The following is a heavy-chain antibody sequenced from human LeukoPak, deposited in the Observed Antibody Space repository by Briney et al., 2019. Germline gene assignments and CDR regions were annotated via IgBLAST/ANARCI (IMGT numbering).Heavy chain of an antibody. J-gene: IGHJ4*02. V-gene: IGHV3-23*01. CDR3: VKEGTGGPDY. CDR1: GFTFSSSA. D-gene: IGHD2-8*02. Sequence: GGSLRLSCTASGFTFSSSAMSWVRQPPGKGLEWVSAISGSGGGTYYADSVKGRFTISRDNSKNTLYLQMNSLRDEDTAVYYCVKEGTGGPDYWGQGTLVTVSS. CDR2: ISGSGGGT.